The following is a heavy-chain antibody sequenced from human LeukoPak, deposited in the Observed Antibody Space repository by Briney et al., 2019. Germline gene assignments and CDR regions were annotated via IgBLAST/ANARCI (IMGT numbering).Heavy chain of an antibody. J-gene: IGHJ3*02. CDR1: GGSISSYY. Sequence: SETLSLTCTVSGGSISSYYWSWIRQPPGTGLEWIGYIFYSGSTNYNPSLKSRVTISIDTSKNQFSLKLSSVTAADTAVYYCAREVYGSGAFDIWGQGTMVTVSS. V-gene: IGHV4-59*01. CDR2: IFYSGST. CDR3: AREVYGSGAFDI. D-gene: IGHD3-10*01.